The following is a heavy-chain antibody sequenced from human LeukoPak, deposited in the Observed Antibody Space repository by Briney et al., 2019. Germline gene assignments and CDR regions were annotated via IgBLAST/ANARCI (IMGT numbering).Heavy chain of an antibody. Sequence: VQDSLMATGCTFTYRYLHWLRQPPGKAREWMGWITPFNGNTNYTQKFQDRVTITRDRSMSTAYMELSSLRSEDTAMYYCARSRNYYDSSGSPDAFDIWGQGTMVTVSS. CDR2: ITPFNGNT. D-gene: IGHD3-22*01. CDR3: ARSRNYYDSSGSPDAFDI. J-gene: IGHJ3*02. V-gene: IGHV1-45*02. CDR1: GCTFTYRY.